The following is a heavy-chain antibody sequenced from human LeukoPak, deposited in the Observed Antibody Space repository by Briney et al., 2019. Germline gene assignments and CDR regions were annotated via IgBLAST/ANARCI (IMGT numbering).Heavy chain of an antibody. CDR3: ARSGEFDFWSCYYY. V-gene: IGHV3-53*01. Sequence: GGSLRLSCAAFGFTVSANYTSWVRQAPGKGLEWVSIIYSDGRTLYADSVKGRFTISRDNSKNTVYLQMNSLRAEDTAVYYCARSGEFDFWSCYYYWGRGTLVTVSS. CDR1: GFTVSANY. CDR2: IYSDGRT. J-gene: IGHJ4*02. D-gene: IGHD3-3*01.